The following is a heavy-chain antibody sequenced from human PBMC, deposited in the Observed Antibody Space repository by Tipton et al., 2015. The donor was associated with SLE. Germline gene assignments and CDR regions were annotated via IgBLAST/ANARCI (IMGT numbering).Heavy chain of an antibody. CDR1: GGSFSDYY. CDR3: ASTNWAFDY. CDR2: INHSGST. Sequence: TLSLTCAVYGGSFSDYYWSWIRQPPGKGLEWIGEINHSGSTNYNPSLKSRVTISVDTSKNQFSLKVNSVTAAYTAVYYCASTNWAFDYWGQGTPVTVSS. J-gene: IGHJ4*02. D-gene: IGHD7-27*01. V-gene: IGHV4-34*01.